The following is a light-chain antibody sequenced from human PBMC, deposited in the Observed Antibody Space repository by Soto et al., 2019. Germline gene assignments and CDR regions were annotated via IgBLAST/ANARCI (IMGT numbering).Light chain of an antibody. V-gene: IGKV3-15*01. Sequence: EVVMTQSPATLPVSLGERATLSCRASLSVSSNVAWYQQKPGLAPRLLIHTSATRATGIPARFSGRGSGTFFTLTISGLQSEDFATYYCQQYDKWPPTTFGQGTRLEI. CDR2: TSA. J-gene: IGKJ5*01. CDR3: QQYDKWPPTT. CDR1: LSVSSN.